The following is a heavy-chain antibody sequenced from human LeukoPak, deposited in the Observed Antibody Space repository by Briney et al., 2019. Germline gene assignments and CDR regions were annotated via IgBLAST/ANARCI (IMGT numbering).Heavy chain of an antibody. Sequence: GGSLRLSCAVSGFTFSSYSMNWVRQAPGKGVEGGSYISSSSSYIYYADSVKGRFTISRDNAKNSLYLQMNSLRAEDTAVYYCARSGYSSGWYSEGIGYWGQGTLVTVSS. CDR2: ISSSSSYI. J-gene: IGHJ4*02. CDR1: GFTFSSYS. V-gene: IGHV3-21*01. CDR3: ARSGYSSGWYSEGIGY. D-gene: IGHD6-19*01.